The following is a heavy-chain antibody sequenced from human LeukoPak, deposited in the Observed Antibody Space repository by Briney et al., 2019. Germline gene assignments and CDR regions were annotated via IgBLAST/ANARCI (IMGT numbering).Heavy chain of an antibody. CDR3: ARKCSSTSCQPHWYFDL. V-gene: IGHV4-59*01. Sequence: SETLSLTCTVSGGSISSYYWSWIRQPPGQGLEWIGYIYYSGSTNYNPSLKSRVTISVDTSKNQFSLKLSSVTAADTAVYYCARKCSSTSCQPHWYFDLWGRGTLVTVSS. CDR2: IYYSGST. J-gene: IGHJ2*01. CDR1: GGSISSYY. D-gene: IGHD2-2*01.